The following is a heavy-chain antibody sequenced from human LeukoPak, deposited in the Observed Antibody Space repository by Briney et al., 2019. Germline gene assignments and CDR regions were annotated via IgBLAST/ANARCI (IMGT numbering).Heavy chain of an antibody. J-gene: IGHJ4*02. D-gene: IGHD2-15*01. Sequence: ASVTVSCKVSGYTLTELSMHWVRQAPGKGLEWMGGFDPEDGETIYAQKFQGRVTMTEDTSTDTAYMGLSSLRSEDTAVYYCATHSCSGGGCYSDYWGQGTLVTVSS. V-gene: IGHV1-24*01. CDR3: ATHSCSGGGCYSDY. CDR2: FDPEDGET. CDR1: GYTLTELS.